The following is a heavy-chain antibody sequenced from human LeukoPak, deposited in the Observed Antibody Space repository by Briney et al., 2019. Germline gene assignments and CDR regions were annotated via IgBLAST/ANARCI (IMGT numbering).Heavy chain of an antibody. CDR2: INPNSGGT. J-gene: IGHJ5*02. V-gene: IGHV1-2*02. CDR3: ARIYYGSGIVGPFDP. Sequence: ASVKVSCKASGYTFTGYYMHWVRQAPGQGLEWMGWINPNSGGTNYAQKFQGGVTMTRDTSISTAYMELSRLRSDDTAVYYCARIYYGSGIVGPFDPWGQGTLVTVSS. CDR1: GYTFTGYY. D-gene: IGHD3-10*01.